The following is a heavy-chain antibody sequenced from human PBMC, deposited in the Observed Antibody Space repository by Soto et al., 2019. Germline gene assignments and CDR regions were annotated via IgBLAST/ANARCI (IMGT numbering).Heavy chain of an antibody. Sequence: QVQLQEPGPGLVKPSQTLSLTCTVSGGSISSGDYYWSWIRQPPGKGLEWIGYIYYSGSTYYNPSLKRRVTISVDTSKNQFSLKLSFVTAADTAVYYCARFSPGGGGLFDYWGQGTLVTVSS. CDR2: IYYSGST. D-gene: IGHD3-10*01. V-gene: IGHV4-30-4*01. CDR1: GGSISSGDYY. CDR3: ARFSPGGGGLFDY. J-gene: IGHJ4*02.